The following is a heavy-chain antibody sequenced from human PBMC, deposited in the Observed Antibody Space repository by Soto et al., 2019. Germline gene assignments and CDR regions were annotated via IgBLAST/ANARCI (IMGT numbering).Heavy chain of an antibody. CDR2: VYNSGST. V-gene: IGHV4-59*01. CDR3: ARYRREAVAGYTLDN. D-gene: IGHD6-13*01. CDR1: GSSIIRNY. J-gene: IGHJ4*02. Sequence: SETLSLTCTVSGSSIIRNYWTWSRQPPGKGLEWIGYVYNSGSTNYNPSLKSRVTISEDTSKSQFSLKVNSMTAADTAVYYCARYRREAVAGYTLDNWGQGILVPVSS.